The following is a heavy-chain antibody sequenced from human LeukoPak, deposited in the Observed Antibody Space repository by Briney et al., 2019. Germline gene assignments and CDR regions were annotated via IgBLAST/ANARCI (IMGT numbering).Heavy chain of an antibody. V-gene: IGHV4-59*10. Sequence: SETLSLTCAVYGGSFSGYYWSWIRQPPGKGLEWIGRIYTSGSTNYNPSLKSRVTMSVDTSKNQFSLKLSSVTAADTAVYYCARGPKSHYYDSSGLSDWGQGTLVTVSS. CDR1: GGSFSGYY. J-gene: IGHJ4*02. CDR3: ARGPKSHYYDSSGLSD. D-gene: IGHD3-22*01. CDR2: IYTSGST.